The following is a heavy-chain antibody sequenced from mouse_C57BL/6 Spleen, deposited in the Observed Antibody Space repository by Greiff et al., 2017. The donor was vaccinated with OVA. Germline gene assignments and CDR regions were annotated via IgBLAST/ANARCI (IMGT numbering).Heavy chain of an antibody. D-gene: IGHD2-1*01. V-gene: IGHV10-1*01. CDR1: GFSFNTYA. J-gene: IGHJ4*01. CDR2: IRSKSNNYAT. CDR3: VRHDALLGAMDY. Sequence: VQVVESGGGLVQPKGSLKLSCAASGFSFNTYAMNWVRQAPGKGLDWVARIRSKSNNYATYYADSVKDRFTISRDDSESMLYLQMNNLKTEDTTMYCCVRHDALLGAMDYWGQGTTVTVSS.